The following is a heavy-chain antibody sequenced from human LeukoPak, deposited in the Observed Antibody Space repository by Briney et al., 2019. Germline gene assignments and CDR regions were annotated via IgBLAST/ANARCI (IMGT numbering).Heavy chain of an antibody. D-gene: IGHD3-22*01. V-gene: IGHV3-23*01. CDR1: GFTVSSNY. Sequence: GGSLRLSCAASGFTVSSNYMSWVRQAPGKGLEWVSGISGSGGSTHYADSVKGRFTISRDNSKNTLYLQMNSLRAEDTAVYHCAKGMFGYLGGLYWDFDLWGRGTLVTVSS. J-gene: IGHJ2*01. CDR3: AKGMFGYLGGLYWDFDL. CDR2: ISGSGGST.